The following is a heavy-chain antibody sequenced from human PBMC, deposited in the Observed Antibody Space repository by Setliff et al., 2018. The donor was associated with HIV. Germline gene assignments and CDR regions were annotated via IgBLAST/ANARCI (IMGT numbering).Heavy chain of an antibody. CDR3: ARGGASSKYFDS. J-gene: IGHJ4*02. CDR2: IYHSGST. Sequence: NPSETLSLTCAVSGGSISSSNWWSWVRQPPGKGLEWIGEIYHSGSTNYNPSLKSRVTISVDTSNNQFSVKLTSVTPADTALYYCARGGASSKYFDSWGQGTLVTVSS. V-gene: IGHV4-4*02. D-gene: IGHD2-15*01. CDR1: GGSISSSNW.